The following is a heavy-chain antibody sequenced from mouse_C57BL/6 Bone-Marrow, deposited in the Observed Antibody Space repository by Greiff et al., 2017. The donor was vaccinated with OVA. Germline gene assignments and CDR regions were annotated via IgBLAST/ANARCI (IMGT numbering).Heavy chain of an antibody. CDR1: GYTFTSYW. CDR2: IYPGSGST. Sequence: QVHVKQSGAELVKPGASVKMSCKASGYTFTSYWITWVKQRPGQGLEWIGDIYPGSGSTNYNEKFKSKATLTVDTSSSTAYMQLSSLTSEDSAVYYCARSYSNYAYYFDYWGQGTTLTVSS. J-gene: IGHJ2*01. D-gene: IGHD2-5*01. CDR3: ARSYSNYAYYFDY. V-gene: IGHV1-55*01.